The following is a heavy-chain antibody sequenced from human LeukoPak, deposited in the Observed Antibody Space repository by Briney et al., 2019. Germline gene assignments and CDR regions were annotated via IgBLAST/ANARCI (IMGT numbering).Heavy chain of an antibody. J-gene: IGHJ4*02. CDR1: GFSFSSYG. V-gene: IGHV3-23*01. D-gene: IGHD6-19*01. CDR2: ISGSGGST. CDR3: AKPTYSSGWF. Sequence: GGSLRLSCAASGFSFSSYGMSWVRQAPGKGLEWVSAISGSGGSTYYADSVKGRFTISRDNSKNTLYLQMNSLRAEDTAVYYCAKPTYSSGWFWGQGTLVTVSS.